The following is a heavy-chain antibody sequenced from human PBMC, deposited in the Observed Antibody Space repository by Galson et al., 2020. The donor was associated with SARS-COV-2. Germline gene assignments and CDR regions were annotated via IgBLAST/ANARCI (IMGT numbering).Heavy chain of an antibody. V-gene: IGHV3-33*01. Sequence: PGGSLRLSCEASGFTFSTYGMDWVRQAPGKGLEWVAVIWYDGSNKYYADSVKGRFTISRDNSKNTLYLQMNSLRADDTAVYYCARGSNSHAFDIWGQGTMVTVSS. CDR1: GFTFSTYG. CDR2: IWYDGSNK. J-gene: IGHJ3*02. CDR3: ARGSNSHAFDI. D-gene: IGHD3-10*01.